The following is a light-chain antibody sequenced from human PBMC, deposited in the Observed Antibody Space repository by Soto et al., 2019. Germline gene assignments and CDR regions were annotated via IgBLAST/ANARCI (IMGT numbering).Light chain of an antibody. CDR3: AAWDDSLEGWL. V-gene: IGLV1-44*01. Sequence: QSVLTQPPSASGTPGQGVTMSCSGSYSNIGTNTVNWYQLLPGTAPKLLIFSYNQRPSGVPDRFSGSNSGTSASLAISGLQPEDEADYYCAAWDDSLEGWLFGGGTKLTVL. J-gene: IGLJ3*02. CDR2: SYN. CDR1: YSNIGTNT.